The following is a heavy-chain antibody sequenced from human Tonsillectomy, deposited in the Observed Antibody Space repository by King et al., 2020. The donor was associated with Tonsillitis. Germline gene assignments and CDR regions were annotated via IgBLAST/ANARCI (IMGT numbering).Heavy chain of an antibody. CDR1: GFTFSSYS. CDR2: ISSTTPFI. Sequence: VQLVESGGGLVKPGGSLRLSCAASGFTFSSYSMNCVRQAPGKGLEWVASISSTTPFIYFADSLRGRFTVSRDNVKNSLYLEMDRLRAEDTAVYYCARDLGGDCYSGCTAFDIWGQGTVVTVPS. D-gene: IGHD2-21*02. CDR3: ARDLGGDCYSGCTAFDI. V-gene: IGHV3-21*01. J-gene: IGHJ3*02.